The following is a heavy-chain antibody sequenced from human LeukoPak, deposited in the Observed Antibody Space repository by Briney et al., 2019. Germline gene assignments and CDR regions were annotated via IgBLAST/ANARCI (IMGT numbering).Heavy chain of an antibody. Sequence: PSEPLSLTCTVSGYSISSGYYWGWIRQPPGKGLEWIGSIYHSGSTYYNPSLKSRVTISVDTSKNQFSLKLSSVTAADTAVYYCARGEQQLAWYFDRWGRGTLVTVSS. CDR1: GYSISSGYY. CDR3: ARGEQQLAWYFDR. CDR2: IYHSGST. D-gene: IGHD6-13*01. V-gene: IGHV4-38-2*02. J-gene: IGHJ2*01.